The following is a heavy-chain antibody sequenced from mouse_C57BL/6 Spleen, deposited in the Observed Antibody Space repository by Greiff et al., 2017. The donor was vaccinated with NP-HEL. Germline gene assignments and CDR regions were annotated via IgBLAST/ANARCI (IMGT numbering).Heavy chain of an antibody. D-gene: IGHD1-1*01. Sequence: VKLMESGPELVKPGASVKISCKASGYAFSSSWMNWVKQRPGKGLEWIGRIYPGDGDTNYNGKFKGKATLTADTSSSTAYMQLSSLTSEDSAVYFCARFDYYGSSYVENVDVWGTGTTVTVSS. CDR3: ARFDYYGSSYVENVDV. V-gene: IGHV1-82*01. J-gene: IGHJ1*03. CDR1: GYAFSSSW. CDR2: IYPGDGDT.